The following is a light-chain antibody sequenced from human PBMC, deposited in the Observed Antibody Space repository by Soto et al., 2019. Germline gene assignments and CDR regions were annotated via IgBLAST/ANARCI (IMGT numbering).Light chain of an antibody. CDR1: QTISSR. Sequence: DIQLTQSPSTLSGSVGDRVTLTCRASQTISSRLAWYQQKPGKAPKLLIYAASSLQSGVPSRFSGSGSGTDFTLTNSSLQPEDFATYYCQQSYSTPTFGGGTKVDI. J-gene: IGKJ4*01. CDR2: AAS. CDR3: QQSYSTPT. V-gene: IGKV1-39*01.